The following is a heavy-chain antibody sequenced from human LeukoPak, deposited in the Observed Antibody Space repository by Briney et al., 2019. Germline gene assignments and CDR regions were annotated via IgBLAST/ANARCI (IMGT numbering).Heavy chain of an antibody. Sequence: GGSLRLSCAASGFTFSSYSMNWVRQAPGKGLEWVSSISSSSSYIYYADPVKGRFTISRDNAKNSLYLQMNSLRAEDTAVYYCARDTTKYSSGWYFDGYNSDAFDIWGQGTMVTVSS. V-gene: IGHV3-21*01. CDR1: GFTFSSYS. J-gene: IGHJ3*02. CDR3: ARDTTKYSSGWYFDGYNSDAFDI. D-gene: IGHD6-19*01. CDR2: ISSSSSYI.